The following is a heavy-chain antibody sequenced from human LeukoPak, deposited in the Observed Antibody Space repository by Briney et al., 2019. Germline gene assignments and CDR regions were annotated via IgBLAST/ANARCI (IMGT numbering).Heavy chain of an antibody. V-gene: IGHV4-61*02. J-gene: IGHJ4*02. CDR2: IYTSGST. D-gene: IGHD3-22*01. Sequence: SQTLSLTCTVSGGSISSGSYYWSWIRQPAGKGLEWIGRIYTSGSTNYSPSLKSRVTISVDTSKNQFPLKLSSVTAADTAVYYCARVVEDYYDSSGYYYYFDYWGQGTLVTVSS. CDR3: ARVVEDYYDSSGYYYYFDY. CDR1: GGSISSGSYY.